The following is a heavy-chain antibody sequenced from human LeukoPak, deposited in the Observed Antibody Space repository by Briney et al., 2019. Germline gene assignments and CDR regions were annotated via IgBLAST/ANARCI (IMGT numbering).Heavy chain of an antibody. D-gene: IGHD3-3*01. CDR2: ISGSGGST. Sequence: GGSLRLSCAASGFTFIIYAMSWVRQAPGKGLEWVSAISGSGGSTYYADSVKGRFTIPRDNSKNTLYLQMNSLRAEDTAVYYCAKATFTIFGVDYYFDYWGQGTLVTVSS. V-gene: IGHV3-23*01. J-gene: IGHJ4*02. CDR1: GFTFIIYA. CDR3: AKATFTIFGVDYYFDY.